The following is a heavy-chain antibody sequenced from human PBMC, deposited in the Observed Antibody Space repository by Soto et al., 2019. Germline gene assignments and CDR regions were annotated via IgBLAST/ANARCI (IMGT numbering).Heavy chain of an antibody. J-gene: IGHJ4*02. CDR2: INQDGSEK. Sequence: GGSLRLSCAASGLTFSSYWMSWVRQAPGKGLEWVANINQDGSEKYYVDSVKGRFTISRDNAKNSLYLQMNSLRAEDTAVYYCANLIGVVHSNYFAYWGQGTLVTVSS. V-gene: IGHV3-7*01. D-gene: IGHD3-3*01. CDR1: GLTFSSYW. CDR3: ANLIGVVHSNYFAY.